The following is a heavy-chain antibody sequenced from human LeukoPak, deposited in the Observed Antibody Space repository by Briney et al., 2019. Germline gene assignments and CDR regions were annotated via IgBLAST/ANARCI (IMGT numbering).Heavy chain of an antibody. CDR1: GFTFSSYW. V-gene: IGHV3-7*01. Sequence: PGGSLRLSCAASGFTFSSYWMSWVRQAPGKGLEWVANIKQDGSEKYYVDSVKGRFTISRDNAKNSLYLQMNSLRAEDTAVYYCARDIDDYGDYFDYWGQGTLVTVSS. CDR2: IKQDGSEK. J-gene: IGHJ4*02. D-gene: IGHD4-17*01. CDR3: ARDIDDYGDYFDY.